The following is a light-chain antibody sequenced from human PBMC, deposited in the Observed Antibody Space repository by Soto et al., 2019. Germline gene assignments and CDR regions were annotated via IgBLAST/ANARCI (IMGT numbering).Light chain of an antibody. CDR3: QQSYSSTDP. CDR1: QSINTY. V-gene: IGKV1-39*01. CDR2: AAS. Sequence: DIQMTQSPSSLSASVGDRVTISCRASQSINTYLNWYQQKPGKAPKLLIYAASSLHAGVPSRFGGSGVGTNFTLTVSSLQPADFATSYCQQSYSSTDPFGQGTTLEIK. J-gene: IGKJ2*01.